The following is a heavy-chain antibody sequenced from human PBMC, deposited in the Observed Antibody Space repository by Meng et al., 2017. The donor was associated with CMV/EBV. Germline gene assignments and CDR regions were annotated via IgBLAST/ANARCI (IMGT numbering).Heavy chain of an antibody. D-gene: IGHD6-6*01. J-gene: IGHJ6*02. CDR3: ARDSKNILHSSSNPSTPYYYYYGMDV. V-gene: IGHV1-69*10. CDR2: IIPILGIA. Sequence: SVKVSCKASGGTFSSYAISWVRQAPGQGLEWMGGIIPILGIANYAQKFQGRVTITADKSTSTAYMELSSLRSDDTAVYYCARDSKNILHSSSNPSTPYYYYYGMDVWGQGTTVTVSS. CDR1: GGTFSSYA.